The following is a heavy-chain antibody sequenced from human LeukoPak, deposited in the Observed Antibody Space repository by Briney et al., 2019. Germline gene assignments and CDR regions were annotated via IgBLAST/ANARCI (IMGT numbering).Heavy chain of an antibody. J-gene: IGHJ4*02. CDR2: INSAGGTT. Sequence: GGSLRLSCAASGFTYTSYWMHWVRQAPGKGLVWLSRINSAGGTTNYADSVKGRFTISRDNAKDTLYLQINSLRAEDTAVYYCARGGSGTYGLDYWGQGALVTVSS. CDR3: ARGGSGTYGLDY. V-gene: IGHV3-74*01. CDR1: GFTYTSYW. D-gene: IGHD3-10*01.